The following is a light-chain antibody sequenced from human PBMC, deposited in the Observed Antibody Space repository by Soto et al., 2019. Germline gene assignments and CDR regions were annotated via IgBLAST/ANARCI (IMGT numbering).Light chain of an antibody. Sequence: QLVLTQPPSASGTPGQRVTISCSGSSSNIGSNTVNWYQQLPGTAPKLLIYSNNQRPSGVPDRFSGSKSGTSASLAISGLQSEDEADYYWAAWDDSLNGREVFGGGTKLTV. CDR3: AAWDDSLNGREV. J-gene: IGLJ2*01. V-gene: IGLV1-44*01. CDR2: SNN. CDR1: SSNIGSNT.